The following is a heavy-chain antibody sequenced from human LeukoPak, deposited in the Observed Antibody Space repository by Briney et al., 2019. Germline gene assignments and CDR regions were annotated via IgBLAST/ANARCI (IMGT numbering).Heavy chain of an antibody. D-gene: IGHD6-13*01. CDR2: IYTSGST. J-gene: IGHJ5*02. CDR3: ARYSTSRAPNPYIFDP. CDR1: GGSISSSSYY. V-gene: IGHV4-61*05. Sequence: PSETLSLTCTVSGGSISSSSYYWGWIRQPPGKGLEWIGYIYTSGSTNYNPSLKSRVTISVDTSKNQFSLKLSSVTAADTAVYYCARYSTSRAPNPYIFDPWGQGTLVTVSS.